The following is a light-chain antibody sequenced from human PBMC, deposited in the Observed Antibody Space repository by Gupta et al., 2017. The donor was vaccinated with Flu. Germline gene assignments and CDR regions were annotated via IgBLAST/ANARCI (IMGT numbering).Light chain of an antibody. J-gene: IGKJ2*01. CDR3: QHEDRYSVS. Sequence: IQLTQSPSTLSVSIGDRVTFPCRASQRISDWLAWYQQKPGEAPKVLIHGASALEDGVPSRFSGSGFGTEFTLTIRDRQPEDLGTYYCQHEDRYSVSFGQGTXLEIK. V-gene: IGKV1-5*03. CDR2: GAS. CDR1: QRISDW.